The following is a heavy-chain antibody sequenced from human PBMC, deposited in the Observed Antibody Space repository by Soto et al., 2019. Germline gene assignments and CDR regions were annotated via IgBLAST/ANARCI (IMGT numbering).Heavy chain of an antibody. D-gene: IGHD2-8*01. CDR3: ARGRIANQAHCYYGMDV. Sequence: ASVKVSCKASGYTFTSYYMHWVRQAPGQGLEWMGIINPSGGSTSYAQKFQGRVTMTRDTSTSTVYMELSSLRSADTAVYYCARGRIANQAHCYYGMDVWGQGTMVTVSS. CDR2: INPSGGST. J-gene: IGHJ6*02. CDR1: GYTFTSYY. V-gene: IGHV1-46*01.